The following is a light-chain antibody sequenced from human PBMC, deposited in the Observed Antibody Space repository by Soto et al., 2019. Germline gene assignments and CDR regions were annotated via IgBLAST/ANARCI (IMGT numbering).Light chain of an antibody. J-gene: IGLJ3*02. CDR3: CSYAGNYTWV. Sequence: QSALTQPRSVSGSPGQSVTISCTGTRSDVGGYNYVSWYQQHPGKAPKLMIYDVSKRPSGVPDRFSGSKSGNTASLTFSGLQAEDEADYYCCSYAGNYTWVFGGGTKLTVL. CDR2: DVS. CDR1: RSDVGGYNY. V-gene: IGLV2-11*01.